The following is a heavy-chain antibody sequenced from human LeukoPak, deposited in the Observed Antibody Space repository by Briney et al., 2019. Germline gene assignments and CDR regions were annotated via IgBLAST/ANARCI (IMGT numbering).Heavy chain of an antibody. CDR3: ARENYCTNGVCWAFDP. J-gene: IGHJ5*02. CDR2: IYYTGST. D-gene: IGHD2-8*01. Sequence: PSETLALTCTVSGGSSSDSDYYWSWIRQPPGRGLEWIANIYYTGSTSYNPSLKSRLTFSIDTFNNQFFLHLSSVTAADTAVYYCARENYCTNGVCWAFDPWGQGALVTVSS. CDR1: GGSSSDSDYY. V-gene: IGHV4-39*07.